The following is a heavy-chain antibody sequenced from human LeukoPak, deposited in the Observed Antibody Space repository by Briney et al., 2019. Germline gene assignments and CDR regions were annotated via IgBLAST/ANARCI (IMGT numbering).Heavy chain of an antibody. V-gene: IGHV4-4*07. CDR2: IYTSGST. CDR3: ARHPSSYSGSYWGYFQH. CDR1: GGSISGDY. Sequence: SETLSLTCTVSGGSISGDYWSWIRQPAGTGLEWIGRIYTSGSTIYNPSLKSRVTMSVDTSKNQFSLKLSSVTAADTAVYYCARHPSSYSGSYWGYFQHWGQGTLVTVSS. D-gene: IGHD1-26*01. J-gene: IGHJ1*01.